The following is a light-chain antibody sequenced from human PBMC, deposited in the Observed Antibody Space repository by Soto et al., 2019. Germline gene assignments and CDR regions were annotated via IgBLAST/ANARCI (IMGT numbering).Light chain of an antibody. CDR1: QSITIS. CDR2: AAS. J-gene: IGKJ3*01. V-gene: IGKV1-39*01. CDR3: QQTYSTPRT. Sequence: DIQMTQSPSSLSASVGDRVTITCRASQSITISLNWYQQKPGKAPKPLIYAASNLHRGVPSRFSGSGSGTDFTLTISSLQPEDFATYYCQQTYSTPRTFGPGTKVDIK.